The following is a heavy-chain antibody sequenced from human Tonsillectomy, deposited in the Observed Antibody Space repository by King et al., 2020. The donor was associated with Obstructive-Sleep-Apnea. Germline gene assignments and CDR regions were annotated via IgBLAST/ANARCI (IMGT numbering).Heavy chain of an antibody. J-gene: IGHJ4*02. D-gene: IGHD6-19*01. CDR3: WREHSGWSGLSNYYFDY. CDR1: GYTFSSCN. Sequence: QLVQSGAEVKKPGASVKVSCKASGYTFSSCNINWVRQAPGQGLEWMGWSSTYNGDTNFARKFQGRVTMTTDTSTSTAYMELRGLRSDDTAVFYCWREHSGWSGLSNYYFDYWGQGTLVTVSS. V-gene: IGHV1-18*01. CDR2: SSTYNGDT.